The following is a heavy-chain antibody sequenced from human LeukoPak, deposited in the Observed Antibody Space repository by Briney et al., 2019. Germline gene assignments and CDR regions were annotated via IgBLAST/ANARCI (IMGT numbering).Heavy chain of an antibody. CDR1: EFTFSSYG. CDR3: ASIAARPGVDY. J-gene: IGHJ4*02. CDR2: ISYDGYNK. Sequence: GRSLRLSCATSEFTFSSYGMHWVRQAPGKGLEWVAVISYDGYNKYYADSVKGRFTISRDNAKNSLYLQMNSLRAEDTAVYYCASIAARPGVDYWGQGTLVTVSS. D-gene: IGHD6-6*01. V-gene: IGHV3-30*03.